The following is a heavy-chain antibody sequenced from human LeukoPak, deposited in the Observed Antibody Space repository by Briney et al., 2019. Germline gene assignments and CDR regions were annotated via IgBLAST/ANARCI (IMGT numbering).Heavy chain of an antibody. CDR1: GYSMSGYS. Sequence: SETLSLTCTVSGYSMSGYSWSWLRQPAGKELEWIGRIYSSYFTEYNLSLDGRVTMSIDTSKNQFSLMLHSVTAADTAVYYCARVHIVTGTYFDSWGQGALVTVSS. D-gene: IGHD3-10*01. CDR3: ARVHIVTGTYFDS. V-gene: IGHV4-4*07. CDR2: IYSSYFT. J-gene: IGHJ4*02.